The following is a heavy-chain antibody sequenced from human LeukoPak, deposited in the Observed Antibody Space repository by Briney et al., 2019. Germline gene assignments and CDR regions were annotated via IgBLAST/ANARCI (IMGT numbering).Heavy chain of an antibody. Sequence: ASVKVSCKASGGTFSSYAISWVRQAPGQGLEWMGWISAYNGNTNYAQKLQGRVTMTTDTSTSTAYMELRSLRSDDTAVYYCARDQTTVTLDYWGQGTLVTVSS. J-gene: IGHJ4*02. D-gene: IGHD4-17*01. CDR3: ARDQTTVTLDY. V-gene: IGHV1-18*01. CDR2: ISAYNGNT. CDR1: GGTFSSYA.